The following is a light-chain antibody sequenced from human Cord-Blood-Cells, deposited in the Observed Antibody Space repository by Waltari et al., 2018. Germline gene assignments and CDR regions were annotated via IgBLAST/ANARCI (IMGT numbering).Light chain of an antibody. CDR1: QSVSSSY. Sequence: EIVLTQSPGTLSLSPGERVTLSCRASQSVSSSYLAWYQQKPGQAPRLLIYGASSRATGIPDRFSGSGSGTDFNLTISRLEPEDFAVYYCQQYGSSPRTFGQGTKLEIK. V-gene: IGKV3-20*01. CDR2: GAS. J-gene: IGKJ2*01. CDR3: QQYGSSPRT.